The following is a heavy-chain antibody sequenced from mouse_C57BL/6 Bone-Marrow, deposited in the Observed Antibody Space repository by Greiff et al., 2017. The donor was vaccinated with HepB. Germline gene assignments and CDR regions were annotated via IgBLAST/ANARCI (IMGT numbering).Heavy chain of an antibody. V-gene: IGHV1-66*01. CDR1: GYSFTSYY. J-gene: IGHJ1*03. CDR3: ARGDYDRYFDV. CDR2: IYPGSGNT. Sequence: QVQLKESGPELVKPGASVKISCKASGYSFTSYYIHWVKQRPGQGLEWIGWIYPGSGNTKYNEKFKGKATLTADTSSSTAYMQLSSLTSEDSAVYYCARGDYDRYFDVWGTGTTVTVSS. D-gene: IGHD2-4*01.